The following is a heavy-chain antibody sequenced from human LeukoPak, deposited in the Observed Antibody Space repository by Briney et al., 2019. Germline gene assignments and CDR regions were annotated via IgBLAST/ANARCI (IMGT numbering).Heavy chain of an antibody. CDR2: INDSGTI. CDR3: ARRWNLVRTYYMYL. Sequence: SETLSLTCAVYGGSISPYYWSWIRQSPGMGLEWIGEINDSGTINYNPSLMSRVTISLDKSKNQFSLKLSSATAADTAVYYCARRWNLVRTYYMYLYRRGTTVSVSS. V-gene: IGHV4-34*01. J-gene: IGHJ6*03. D-gene: IGHD1-7*01. CDR1: GGSISPYY.